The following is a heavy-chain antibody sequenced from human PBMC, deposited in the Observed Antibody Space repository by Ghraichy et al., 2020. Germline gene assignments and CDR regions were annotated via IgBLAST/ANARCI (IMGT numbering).Heavy chain of an antibody. D-gene: IGHD4-23*01. Sequence: GGSLRLSCVGSGFTFSSYSLNWVRQSPGKGLEWVSYITSSSRTIFYADSVKGRFTISRANAQDSLYLQMNSLRDEDTAIYYCARGSRVVRFYYYDGMDVCGQGTTVTVSS. CDR2: ITSSSRTI. J-gene: IGHJ6*02. CDR3: ARGSRVVRFYYYDGMDV. CDR1: GFTFSSYS. V-gene: IGHV3-48*02.